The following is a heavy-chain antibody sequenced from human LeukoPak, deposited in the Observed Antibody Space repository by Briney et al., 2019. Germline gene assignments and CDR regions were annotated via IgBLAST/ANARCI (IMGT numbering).Heavy chain of an antibody. CDR1: GGSVSSHY. V-gene: IGHV4-59*08. J-gene: IGHJ4*02. D-gene: IGHD3-9*01. CDR3: ARWDDTYFDY. Sequence: SETLSLTCTDSGGSVSSHYWYWIRQPPGKGLEWIGYIYYSGSTNYNPSLKSRVTISVDTSKNQFSLKLSSVTAADTAVYYCARWDDTYFDYWGQGTLVTVSS. CDR2: IYYSGST.